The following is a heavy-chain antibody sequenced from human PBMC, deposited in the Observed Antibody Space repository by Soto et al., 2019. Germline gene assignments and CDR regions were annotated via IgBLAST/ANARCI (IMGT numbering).Heavy chain of an antibody. CDR1: GYTFTSYG. J-gene: IGHJ4*02. CDR3: ARGAVVTGVWSTLTDY. D-gene: IGHD7-27*01. CDR2: ISAYNGNT. V-gene: IGHV1-18*04. Sequence: GASVKVSCKASGYTFTSYGISWVRQAPGQGLEWMGWISAYNGNTNYAQKLQGRVTMTTDTSTSTAYMELRSLRSDDTAVYYCARGAVVTGVWSTLTDYWGQGTLVTVSS.